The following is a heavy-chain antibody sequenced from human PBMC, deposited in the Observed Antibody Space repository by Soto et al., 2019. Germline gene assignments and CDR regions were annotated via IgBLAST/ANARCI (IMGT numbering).Heavy chain of an antibody. J-gene: IGHJ4*02. CDR2: MNPNSGNT. CDR1: GYTFTSYD. D-gene: IGHD2-15*01. CDR3: ARGVYCSGGSCPDY. Sequence: ASVKVSCKASGYTFTSYDINWVRQATGQGLEWMGWMNPNSGNTGYAQKFQGRVTMTRNTSISTAYMELSSLRSEDTAVYYCARGVYCSGGSCPDYWGQGTLVTVSS. V-gene: IGHV1-8*01.